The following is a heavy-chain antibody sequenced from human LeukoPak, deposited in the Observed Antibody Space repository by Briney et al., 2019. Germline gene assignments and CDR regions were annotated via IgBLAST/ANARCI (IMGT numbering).Heavy chain of an antibody. J-gene: IGHJ4*02. CDR2: IYYSGNT. V-gene: IGHV4-59*01. CDR3: ARAGGVVGATTWNY. D-gene: IGHD1-26*01. CDR1: GGSMSYYY. Sequence: PSETLSLTCTVSGGSMSYYYWSWIRQPPGKGLEWIGYIYYSGNTDYNPSLKSRVTISIDTSKNQLSLKLSSVTAADTAVYYCARAGGVVGATTWNYWGQGTLVTVSS.